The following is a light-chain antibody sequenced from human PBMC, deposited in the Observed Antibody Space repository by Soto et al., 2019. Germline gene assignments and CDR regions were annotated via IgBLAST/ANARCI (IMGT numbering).Light chain of an antibody. CDR1: QSVTRY. V-gene: IGKV3-11*01. CDR3: QQRSSWPLN. Sequence: EIVFTQSPATLSLSPGERATHSCRASQSVTRYLAWYQQRPGQTPRLLIYDASNRATGIPARFSGSGSGTDFTLSISSLEPEDFAVYYCQQRSSWPLNFGHGTKVDIK. J-gene: IGKJ3*01. CDR2: DAS.